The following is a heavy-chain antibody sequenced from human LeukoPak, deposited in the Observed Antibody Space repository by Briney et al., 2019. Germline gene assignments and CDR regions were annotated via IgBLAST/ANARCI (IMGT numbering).Heavy chain of an antibody. D-gene: IGHD4-23*01. CDR3: ARRAGGYSHPYDY. J-gene: IGHJ4*02. CDR1: GFTVSSNY. V-gene: IGHV3-53*01. Sequence: GGSLRLSCTVSGFTVSSNYMSWVRQAPGKGLEWVSLIYSGETTLYADSVKGRFTISRDISKNTLYLQMNSLGAEDTAMYYCARRAGGYSHPYDYWGQGTLVTVSS. CDR2: IYSGETT.